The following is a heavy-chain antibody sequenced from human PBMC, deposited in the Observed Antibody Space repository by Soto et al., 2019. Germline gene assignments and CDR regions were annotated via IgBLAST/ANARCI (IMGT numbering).Heavy chain of an antibody. CDR3: ARSSPYGDFSWYFDY. J-gene: IGHJ4*02. CDR1: GYTFTSYY. V-gene: IGHV1-46*03. D-gene: IGHD4-17*01. Sequence: ASVKVSCKASGYTFTSYYMRWVRQAPGQGLEWMGIINPSGGSTSYAQKFQGRVTMTRDTSTSTVYMELSSLRSEDTAVYYCARSSPYGDFSWYFDYWGQGTLVTVSS. CDR2: INPSGGST.